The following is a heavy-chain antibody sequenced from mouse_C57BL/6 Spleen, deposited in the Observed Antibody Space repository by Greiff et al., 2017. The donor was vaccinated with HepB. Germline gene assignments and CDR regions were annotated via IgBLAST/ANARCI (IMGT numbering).Heavy chain of an antibody. Sequence: VKLVESGAELMKPGASVKLSCKATGYTFTGYWIEWVKQRPGHGLEWIGEILPGSGSTNYNEKFKGKATFTADTSSNTAYMQLSSLTTEDSAIYYCASRGGIWDYDPCDYWGQGTTLTVSS. CDR3: ASRGGIWDYDPCDY. CDR1: GYTFTGYW. V-gene: IGHV1-9*01. D-gene: IGHD2-4*01. J-gene: IGHJ2*01. CDR2: ILPGSGST.